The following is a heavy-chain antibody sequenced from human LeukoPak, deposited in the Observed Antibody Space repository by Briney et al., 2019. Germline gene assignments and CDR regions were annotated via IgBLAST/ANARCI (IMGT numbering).Heavy chain of an antibody. CDR2: IYYSGST. V-gene: IGHV4-61*01. D-gene: IGHD2-2*01. Sequence: SETLSLTCTVSGGSVSSGSYYWSWIRQPPRKGLEWIGYIYYSGSTNYNPSLKSRVTISVDTSRNQFSLKLSSVTAADTAVYYCARGEDQLLSSYWYFDLWGRGTLVTVSS. J-gene: IGHJ2*01. CDR3: ARGEDQLLSSYWYFDL. CDR1: GGSVSSGSYY.